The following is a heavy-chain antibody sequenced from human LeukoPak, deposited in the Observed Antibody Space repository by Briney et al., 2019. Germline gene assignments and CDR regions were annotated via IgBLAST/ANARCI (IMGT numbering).Heavy chain of an antibody. V-gene: IGHV1-2*02. CDR2: INPNSGGT. Sequence: ASVKLSCKASGYTFTGYYMHWVRQAPGQGLEWMGWINPNSGGTNYAQKFQGRVTMTRDTSISTAYMELTSLRSDDTALYYCARDLVGATTLDEGFWGQGTLVTVSS. D-gene: IGHD1-26*01. CDR1: GYTFTGYY. CDR3: ARDLVGATTLDEGF. J-gene: IGHJ4*02.